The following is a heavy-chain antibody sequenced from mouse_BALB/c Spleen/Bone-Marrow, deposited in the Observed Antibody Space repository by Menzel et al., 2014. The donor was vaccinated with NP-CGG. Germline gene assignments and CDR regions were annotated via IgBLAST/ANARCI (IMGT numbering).Heavy chain of an antibody. V-gene: IGHV14-3*02. D-gene: IGHD1-1*01. CDR1: GFNIKDTY. CDR3: AAYYYGTYGFAY. Sequence: EVKLVESGAELVKPGASVKLSCTASGFNIKDTYMHWVKQRPEQGLEWIRRIDPANCNTKYDPKFQGKATITADTSSNTAYLQLSSLTSEDTAVYYCAAYYYGTYGFAYWGQGTLVTVSA. J-gene: IGHJ3*01. CDR2: IDPANCNT.